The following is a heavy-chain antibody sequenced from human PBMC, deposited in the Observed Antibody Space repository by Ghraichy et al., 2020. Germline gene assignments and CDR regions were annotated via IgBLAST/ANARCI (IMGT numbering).Heavy chain of an antibody. CDR3: AYGSNYGDYADY. V-gene: IGHV4-59*01. J-gene: IGHJ4*02. CDR1: GGSISSYY. Sequence: SETLSLTCTVSGGSISSYYWSWIRQPPGKGLEWIGYIYYSGSTNYNPSLKSRVTISVDTSKNQFSLKLSSVTAADTAVYYCAYGSNYGDYADYWGQGTLVTVSS. D-gene: IGHD4-23*01. CDR2: IYYSGST.